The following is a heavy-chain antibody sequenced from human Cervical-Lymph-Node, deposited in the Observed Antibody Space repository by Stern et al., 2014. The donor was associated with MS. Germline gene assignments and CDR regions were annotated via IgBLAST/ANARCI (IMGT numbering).Heavy chain of an antibody. J-gene: IGHJ5*02. D-gene: IGHD2-2*01. CDR2: LNPGDSDT. V-gene: IGHV5-51*01. CDR1: GYSFTSYW. Sequence: EVQLVESGAEVKKPGESLKISCKGSGYSFTSYWIGWVRQVPGKGLEWMGILNPGDSDTRYSPSFQGQVTISADKSISTAYLQWSSLKASDTAMYYCARRHCSSRRCGWFDPWGQGTLVTVSS. CDR3: ARRHCSSRRCGWFDP.